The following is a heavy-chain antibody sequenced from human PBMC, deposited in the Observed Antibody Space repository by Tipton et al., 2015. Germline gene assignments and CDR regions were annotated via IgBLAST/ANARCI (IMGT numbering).Heavy chain of an antibody. V-gene: IGHV4-34*01. CDR3: ACQDYDILTRDYQTVDY. Sequence: TLSLTCAVYGGSFSDYYWSWIRQSPGKGLEWIGEINHGGSTNYNPSLKSRLTISVDTSKNQFSLGLSSVTAADTAVYYCACQDYDILTRDYQTVDYWGQGTLVTVSS. D-gene: IGHD3-9*01. J-gene: IGHJ4*02. CDR2: INHGGST. CDR1: GGSFSDYY.